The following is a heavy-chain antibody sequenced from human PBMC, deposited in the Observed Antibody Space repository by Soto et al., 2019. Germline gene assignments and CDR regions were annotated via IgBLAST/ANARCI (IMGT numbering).Heavy chain of an antibody. CDR3: ARESGIGPGSHYGMDV. J-gene: IGHJ6*02. V-gene: IGHV3-21*01. CDR2: ISSSSSYI. Sequence: EVQLVESGGALVQPGRSLRLSCAASGFSFDDYAMHWVRQAPGKGLEWVSSISSSSSYIYYADSVKGRFTISRDNAKNSLYLQMNSLRAEDTAVYYCARESGIGPGSHYGMDVWGQGTTVTVSS. D-gene: IGHD6-25*01. CDR1: GFSFDDYA.